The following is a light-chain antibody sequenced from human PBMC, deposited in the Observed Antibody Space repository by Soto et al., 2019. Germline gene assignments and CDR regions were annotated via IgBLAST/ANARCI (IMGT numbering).Light chain of an antibody. CDR3: QQYNSYPIT. CDR1: QSISSW. Sequence: DIQMTQSPSTLSASVGDRVTITCRASQSISSWLAWYQQKPGKAPKLLIYDASSLESGVPSRFSGSGSGTEFTLTISSLQPDDFATYYCQQYNSYPITVGQGTRLEMK. V-gene: IGKV1-5*01. CDR2: DAS. J-gene: IGKJ5*01.